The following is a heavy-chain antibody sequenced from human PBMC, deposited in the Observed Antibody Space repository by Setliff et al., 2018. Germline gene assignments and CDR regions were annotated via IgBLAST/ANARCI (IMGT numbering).Heavy chain of an antibody. CDR3: ARGTTNLNYYYYMDV. CDR1: GGSISSGSYY. V-gene: IGHV4-31*03. Sequence: SLTCTVSGGSISSGSYYWTWIRQHPGKGLEWIGYIYYIGSTYYNPSLKSRVTISVDTSQNQFSLRLSSVTAADTAVYYCARGTTNLNYYYYMDVWGKGTTVTVSS. D-gene: IGHD4-4*01. J-gene: IGHJ6*03. CDR2: IYYIGST.